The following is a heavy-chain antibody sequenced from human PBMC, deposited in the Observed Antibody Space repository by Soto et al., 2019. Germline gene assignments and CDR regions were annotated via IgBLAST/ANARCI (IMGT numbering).Heavy chain of an antibody. CDR3: AKATATGGGAFDF. D-gene: IGHD2-8*02. J-gene: IGHJ3*01. CDR2: ILVDGRT. Sequence: PGGSLRFSCAASGFPCGSYDMTWVRQAPGKGLEWVSTILVDGRTFYVDSVKGRFTISRDNSRNTVYLQMNSLTAGDTALYYCAKATATGGGAFDFCGQGTMVTVSS. CDR1: GFPCGSYD. V-gene: IGHV3-23*01.